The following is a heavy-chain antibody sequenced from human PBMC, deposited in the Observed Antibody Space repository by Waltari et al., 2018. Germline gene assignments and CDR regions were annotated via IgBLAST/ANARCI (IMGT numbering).Heavy chain of an antibody. CDR1: GYAINRGFY. CDR3: TRQVLGYCTSAACRRLES. Sequence: QLQLQESGPGLVKSSETLSLTCHVSGYAINRGFYWGRIRQPPGRGLEWVATIYHDGTTFYNPSLTGRVTTSMDTSKNQFSLKMKSVTAADTAVYYCTRQVLGYCTSAACRRLESWGQGTLVTVSS. J-gene: IGHJ4*02. D-gene: IGHD2-2*03. CDR2: IYHDGTT. V-gene: IGHV4-38-2*01.